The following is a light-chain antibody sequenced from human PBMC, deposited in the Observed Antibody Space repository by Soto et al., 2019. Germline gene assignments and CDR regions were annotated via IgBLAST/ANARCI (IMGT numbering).Light chain of an antibody. V-gene: IGKV3-20*01. J-gene: IGKJ3*01. CDR2: GTS. CDR3: QQYGSSPFT. Sequence: EIVLTQSPGTLSLSPGERATLSCRASQSVSSSYLAWYQQKPGQAPRLLIYGTSSRATGIPDRFSGSGSGTDFTLTISYLEPEDFAVYYCQQYGSSPFTFGPGTKVDIK. CDR1: QSVSSSY.